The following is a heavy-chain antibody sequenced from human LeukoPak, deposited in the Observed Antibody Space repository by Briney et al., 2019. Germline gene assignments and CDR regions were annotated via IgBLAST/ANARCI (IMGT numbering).Heavy chain of an antibody. V-gene: IGHV3-23*01. CDR3: AKSYNNPTVAVRVRGVIPYFDY. Sequence: HPGGSLRLSCAASGLTFSNYDMNWVRQAPGKGLEWVAGVSGSGADTYYADSVKGRFTISRDNSRTTLYLQMISLRADDTAVYYCAKSYNNPTVAVRVRGVIPYFDYWGQGSLVTVSS. CDR1: GLTFSNYD. CDR2: VSGSGADT. D-gene: IGHD3-10*01. J-gene: IGHJ4*02.